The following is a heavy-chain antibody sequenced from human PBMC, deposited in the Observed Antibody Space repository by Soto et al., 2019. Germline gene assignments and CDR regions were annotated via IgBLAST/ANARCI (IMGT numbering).Heavy chain of an antibody. J-gene: IGHJ5*02. Sequence: ASVKVSCKASGYTFTSYGISWVRQAPGQGLEWMGWIGAYNGNTNYAQKLQGRVTMTTDTSTSTAYMELRSPRSDDTAVYYCARVGCSSTSCSWNNWFDPWGQGTLVTVSS. CDR3: ARVGCSSTSCSWNNWFDP. D-gene: IGHD2-2*01. V-gene: IGHV1-18*01. CDR1: GYTFTSYG. CDR2: IGAYNGNT.